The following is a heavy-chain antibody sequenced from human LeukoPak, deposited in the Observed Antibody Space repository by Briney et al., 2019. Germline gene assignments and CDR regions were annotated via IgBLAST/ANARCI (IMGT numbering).Heavy chain of an antibody. J-gene: IGHJ4*02. CDR1: GGSISSSSYY. Sequence: SETLSLTCTVTGGSISSSSYYWGWIRQPPGKGLECIGSIYYSGSTYYNPSLKSRVTISVDTSKHQFSLKLSSVTAADTAVYYCARHRGCIVVVPAAIYYWGQGTLVTVSS. CDR3: ARHRGCIVVVPAAIYY. CDR2: IYYSGST. D-gene: IGHD2-2*02. V-gene: IGHV4-39*01.